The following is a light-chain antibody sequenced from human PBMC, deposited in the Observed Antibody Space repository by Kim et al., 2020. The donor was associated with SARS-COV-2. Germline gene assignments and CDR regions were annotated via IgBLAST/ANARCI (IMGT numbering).Light chain of an antibody. Sequence: GQSITISCTGTSSDVGGYDYVSWYQQYPGKAPQVIVYAVSRRPSGVSNRFSGSKSGSTASLTISGLRAEDEADYYCGSYTNTNTRIFGTGTKVTVL. J-gene: IGLJ1*01. V-gene: IGLV2-14*03. CDR3: GSYTNTNTRI. CDR1: SSDVGGYDY. CDR2: AVS.